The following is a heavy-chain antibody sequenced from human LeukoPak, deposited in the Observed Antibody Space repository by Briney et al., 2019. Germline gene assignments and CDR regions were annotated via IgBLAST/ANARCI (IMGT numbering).Heavy chain of an antibody. Sequence: GGSLRLSCAASGFTFSNYAMSWVRQAPGKGLEWVSAISGSGDSTYYADSVKGRFTISRDSSMETLYLQMNSLRAEDTAVYYCARDWALTGFDYWGQGTLVTVSS. J-gene: IGHJ4*02. D-gene: IGHD3-9*01. V-gene: IGHV3-23*01. CDR1: GFTFSNYA. CDR3: ARDWALTGFDY. CDR2: ISGSGDST.